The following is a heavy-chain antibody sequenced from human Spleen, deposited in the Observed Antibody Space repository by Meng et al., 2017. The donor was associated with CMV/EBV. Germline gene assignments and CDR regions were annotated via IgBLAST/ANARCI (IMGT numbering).Heavy chain of an antibody. V-gene: IGHV4-59*01. J-gene: IGHJ5*02. CDR2: IYYSGST. D-gene: IGHD5-18*01. CDR1: GDSISNYY. CDR3: ARLYISGNWFDP. Sequence: CTVSGDSISNYYWSWIRQPPGKGLEWIGYIYYSGSTKYNPSLKSRVTISIDTSKSQFSLKLSSVTAADTAVYYCARLYISGNWFDPWGQGTLVTVSS.